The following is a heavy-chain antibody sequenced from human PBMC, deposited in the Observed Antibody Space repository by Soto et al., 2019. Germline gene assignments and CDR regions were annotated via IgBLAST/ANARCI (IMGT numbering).Heavy chain of an antibody. CDR1: GFRFSSYW. D-gene: IGHD3-9*01. V-gene: IGHV3-7*01. CDR3: ARDKQLRYINWLIDY. Sequence: GGSLRLSCAASGFRFSSYWMSWVRQAPGKGLEWVANIKEDGSEKYYVDSVKGRFTISRDNAKNSLFLQMNSLRAEDTAVYYYARDKQLRYINWLIDYWGQGA. CDR2: IKEDGSEK. J-gene: IGHJ4*02.